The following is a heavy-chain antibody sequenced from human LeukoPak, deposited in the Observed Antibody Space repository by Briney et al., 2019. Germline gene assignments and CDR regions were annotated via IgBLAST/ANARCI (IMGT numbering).Heavy chain of an antibody. D-gene: IGHD3-10*01. J-gene: IGHJ6*04. CDR1: GGTFSSYA. V-gene: IGHV1-69*13. CDR2: IIPIFGTA. CDR3: ARDRMVRGVIPPYYYYYGMDV. Sequence: SVKVSCKASGGTFSSYAISWVRQAPGQGLEWMGGIIPIFGTANYAQRFQGRVTITADESTSTAYMELSSLRSEDTAVYYCARDRMVRGVIPPYYYYYGMDVWGKGTTVTVSS.